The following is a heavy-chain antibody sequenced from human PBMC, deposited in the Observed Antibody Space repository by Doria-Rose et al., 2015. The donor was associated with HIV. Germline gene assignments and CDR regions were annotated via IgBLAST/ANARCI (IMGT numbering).Heavy chain of an antibody. CDR1: GDSIHNFY. V-gene: IGHV4-4*07. Sequence: QVQLQESGPGLVKPSETLSLTCTVSGDSIHNFYWTWVRQAAGKGLEWIGRFYSTGSTNYNPSLQSRVTISIDTSRSQFSLSLRSVTAADTAFYFRARDRGDYWGQGALVTVTS. J-gene: IGHJ4*02. CDR3: ARDRGDY. CDR2: FYSTGST.